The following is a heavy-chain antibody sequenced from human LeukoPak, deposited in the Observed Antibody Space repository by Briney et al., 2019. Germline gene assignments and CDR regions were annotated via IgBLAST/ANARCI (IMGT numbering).Heavy chain of an antibody. V-gene: IGHV3-64*04. Sequence: PGGSLRLSCSASGFTFSSYAIHWVRQAPGKGLEYVSAISSNGGSTYYADSVKGRFTISRDNAKNTLYLQMNSLRAEDTAVYYCATSSDTAMVFDYWGQGTLVTVSS. J-gene: IGHJ4*02. CDR1: GFTFSSYA. CDR3: ATSSDTAMVFDY. D-gene: IGHD5-18*01. CDR2: ISSNGGST.